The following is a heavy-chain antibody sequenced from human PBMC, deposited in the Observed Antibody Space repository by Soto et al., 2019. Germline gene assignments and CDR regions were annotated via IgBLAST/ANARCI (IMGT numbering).Heavy chain of an antibody. CDR1: DGSISSSSYY. J-gene: IGHJ6*02. Sequence: QLQLQESGPGLVKPSETLSLTCTVSDGSISSSSYYWGWIRQPPGKGLEWIGSIYYSGSTYYNPSLQSRVTISVDTSKIQFSLKLSSVTAADTAVYYCARQFRIVVVIEQPYYYYGMDVWGQGTTVTVSS. D-gene: IGHD3-22*01. CDR2: IYYSGST. CDR3: ARQFRIVVVIEQPYYYYGMDV. V-gene: IGHV4-39*01.